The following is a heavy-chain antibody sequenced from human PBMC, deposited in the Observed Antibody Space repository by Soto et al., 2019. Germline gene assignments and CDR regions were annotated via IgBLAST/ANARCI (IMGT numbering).Heavy chain of an antibody. CDR1: GYSFTSYW. Sequence: GESLKISCKGSGYSFTSYWIGWVRQMPGKGLEWMGIIYPGDSDTRYSPSFQGQVTISADKSISTAYLQWSSLKASDTAMYYCARVPTYSSSSRDYYYYYMDVWGKGTTVTVSS. CDR2: IYPGDSDT. V-gene: IGHV5-51*01. D-gene: IGHD6-6*01. CDR3: ARVPTYSSSSRDYYYYYMDV. J-gene: IGHJ6*03.